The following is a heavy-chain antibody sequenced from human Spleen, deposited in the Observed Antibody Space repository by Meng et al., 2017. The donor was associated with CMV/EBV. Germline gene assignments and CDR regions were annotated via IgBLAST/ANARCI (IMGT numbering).Heavy chain of an antibody. CDR2: INHSGST. Sequence: QWGAGLLKPSDTLSLTCAFYGRSVSGYYWSCIRQPPGKGLEWIGEINHSGSTNYNPSLKSRVTISVDTSKNQFSLKLSSVTAADTAVYYCARDGDGYPTDYWGQGTLVTVSS. CDR1: GRSVSGYY. D-gene: IGHD5-24*01. V-gene: IGHV4-34*01. CDR3: ARDGDGYPTDY. J-gene: IGHJ4*02.